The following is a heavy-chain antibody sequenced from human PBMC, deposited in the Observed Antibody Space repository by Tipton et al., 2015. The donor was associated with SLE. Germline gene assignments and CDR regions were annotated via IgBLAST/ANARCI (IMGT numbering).Heavy chain of an antibody. CDR2: IYHNGAT. CDR3: ARVDRGPRYFDL. V-gene: IGHV4-59*01. J-gene: IGHJ2*01. Sequence: TLSLTCSVSGVSISGYYCSWIRQPPGKGLEWVGFIYHNGATKYNPSLKNRLSISIDTTKNQFSLKLTSVTAADSAVYYCARVDRGPRYFDLWGRGTLVTVSS. CDR1: GVSISGYY. D-gene: IGHD1-26*01.